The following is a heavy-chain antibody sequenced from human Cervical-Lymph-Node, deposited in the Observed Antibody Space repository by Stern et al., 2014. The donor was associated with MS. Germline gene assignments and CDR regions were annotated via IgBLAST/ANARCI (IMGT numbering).Heavy chain of an antibody. CDR3: ARLGILVNAFDI. CDR2: LYHAGNP. D-gene: IGHD2/OR15-2a*01. J-gene: IGHJ3*02. Sequence: QLQLQESGPGLVKPSETLSLTCSVSGGSISSSGYYWGWIRQTPGRGLDWVGSLYHAGNPYYNPSLKSRVTISVDTSQRQFSLAVTSVTAADTAVYYCARLGILVNAFDIWGQGTVVTVSS. V-gene: IGHV4-39*01. CDR1: GGSISSSGYY.